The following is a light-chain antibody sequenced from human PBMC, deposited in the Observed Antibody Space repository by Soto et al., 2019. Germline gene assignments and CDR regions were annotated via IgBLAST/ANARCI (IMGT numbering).Light chain of an antibody. J-gene: IGLJ2*01. V-gene: IGLV2-14*03. CDR1: SSDVGGYSY. Sequence: QSALTQPASVSGSSGQSITISCTGTSSDVGGYSYVSWYQHHPGKDPRLMIYDGSNRPSGVSDRFSGYKSGNTASLTISGLQAEDEADYYCSSYSKSSTRVVFGGGTKLTVL. CDR2: DGS. CDR3: SSYSKSSTRVV.